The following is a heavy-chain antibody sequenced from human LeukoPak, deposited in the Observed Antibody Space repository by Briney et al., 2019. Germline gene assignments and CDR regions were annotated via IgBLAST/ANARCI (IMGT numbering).Heavy chain of an antibody. CDR3: ARSPPGEAFDI. J-gene: IGHJ3*02. CDR1: GGTFSSYA. D-gene: IGHD3-10*01. Sequence: ASVKVSCKASGGTFSSYAISWVRQAPGQGLEWMGGIIPIFGTANYAQKFQGRVTITRNTSISTAYMELSSLRSEDTAVYYCARSPPGEAFDIWGQGTMVTVSS. V-gene: IGHV1-69*05. CDR2: IIPIFGTA.